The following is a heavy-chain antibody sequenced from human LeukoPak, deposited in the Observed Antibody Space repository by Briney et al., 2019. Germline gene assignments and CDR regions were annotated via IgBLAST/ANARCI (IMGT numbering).Heavy chain of an antibody. CDR3: VKIAVTGSLYFDI. J-gene: IGHJ2*01. CDR2: ISASGDYI. V-gene: IGHV3-23*01. Sequence: GGSLRLSCVASGFTFSNHGMSWVRQAPGKRLEWVSSISASGDYIYYADSVKGRFTISRDNSKNTLYLQMNSLRVEDTAVYVCVKIAVTGSLYFDIWGRGTLVTVSS. D-gene: IGHD6-19*01. CDR1: GFTFSNHG.